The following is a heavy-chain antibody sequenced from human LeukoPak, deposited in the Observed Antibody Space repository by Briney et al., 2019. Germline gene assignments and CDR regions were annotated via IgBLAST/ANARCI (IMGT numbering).Heavy chain of an antibody. J-gene: IGHJ4*02. V-gene: IGHV3-23*01. CDR2: ISGSGGRT. Sequence: EGTLRLSCAASGFTLSSYAMSWVRQAPGKGLEWVSAISGSGGRTYYADSVKGRFTISRDNSKNTLYLQMNSLRAEDTAVYYCATPGWYAVYYWGQGTLVTVSS. CDR3: ATPGWYAVYY. D-gene: IGHD6-19*01. CDR1: GFTLSSYA.